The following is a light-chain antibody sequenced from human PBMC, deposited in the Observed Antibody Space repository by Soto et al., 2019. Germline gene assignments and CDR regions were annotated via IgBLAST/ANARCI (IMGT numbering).Light chain of an antibody. CDR3: QQYNTFSFT. CDR2: SAS. V-gene: IGKV1-5*03. CDR1: RAISDW. Sequence: DIQMTQSPSTLSASLGDRVTITCRASRAISDWLLWYQQRPGKAPKLLIYSASTLESGVPSRFSGSGSGTEFTLTISGLQPDDFATYYCQQYNTFSFTFGQGTKLEI. J-gene: IGKJ2*01.